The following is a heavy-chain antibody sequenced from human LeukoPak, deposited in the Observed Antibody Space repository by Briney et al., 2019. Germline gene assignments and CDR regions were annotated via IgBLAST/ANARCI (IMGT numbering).Heavy chain of an antibody. CDR1: GGSISSGGYY. V-gene: IGHV4-61*08. Sequence: SETLSLTCTVSGGSISSGGYYWSWIRQHPGKGLEWIGYIYYSGSTNYNPSLKSRVTISVDTSKNQFSLKLSSVTAADTAVYYCAREYSSSYGWFDPWGQGTLVTVSS. CDR2: IYYSGST. J-gene: IGHJ5*02. D-gene: IGHD6-6*01. CDR3: AREYSSSYGWFDP.